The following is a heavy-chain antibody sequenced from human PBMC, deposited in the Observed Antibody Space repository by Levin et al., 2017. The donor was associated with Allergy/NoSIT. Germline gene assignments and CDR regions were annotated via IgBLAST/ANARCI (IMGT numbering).Heavy chain of an antibody. CDR2: ISATGGST. CDR3: AKANGATWHLSYGMDV. J-gene: IGHJ6*02. D-gene: IGHD4/OR15-4a*01. CDR1: EFTFKNYA. Sequence: ETSEFTFKNYAMSWVRQAPGKGLEWVSAISATGGSTYYADSVKGTFTISRDNSKNTLFLQMESLRAEDTAVYYCAKANGATWHLSYGMDVWGQGTTVTVSS. V-gene: IGHV3-23*01.